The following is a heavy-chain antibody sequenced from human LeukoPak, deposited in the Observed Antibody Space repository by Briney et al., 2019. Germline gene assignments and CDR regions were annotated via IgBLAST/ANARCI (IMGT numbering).Heavy chain of an antibody. CDR3: ARAPLGPYYDNSGTTIDY. J-gene: IGHJ4*02. D-gene: IGHD3-22*01. CDR2: MNPNTGNT. V-gene: IGHV1-8*01. CDR1: GYTFTSYD. Sequence: GASVKVSCKASGYTFTSYDIYWVRQATGQGLEWMGGMNPNTGNTDYAQKFQGRVTMTRDTSTSTAYIELSSLRSEDTAVYYCARAPLGPYYDNSGTTIDYWGQGALVTVSS.